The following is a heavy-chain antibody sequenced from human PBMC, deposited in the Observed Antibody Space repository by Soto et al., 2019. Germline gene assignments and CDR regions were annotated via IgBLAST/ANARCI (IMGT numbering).Heavy chain of an antibody. J-gene: IGHJ4*02. Sequence: GASVKVSCKASGYTFTGYYMHWVRQAPGQGLEWMGWINPNSGGTNYAQKFQGWVTMTRDTSKNQFSLKLSSVTAADTAVYYCARGRITIFGVVWGLGYWGQGTLVTVSS. CDR1: GYTFTGYY. CDR2: INPNSGGT. D-gene: IGHD3-3*01. V-gene: IGHV1-2*04. CDR3: ARGRITIFGVVWGLGY.